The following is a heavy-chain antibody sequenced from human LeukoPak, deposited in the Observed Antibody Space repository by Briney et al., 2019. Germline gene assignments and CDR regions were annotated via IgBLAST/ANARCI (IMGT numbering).Heavy chain of an antibody. CDR2: IYYRGRT. D-gene: IGHD3-22*01. J-gene: IGHJ4*02. CDR3: ARQVSYYDSGGEGFYFDY. V-gene: IGHV4-59*01. CDR1: GDSMNSYY. Sequence: SSETLSLTCTVSGDSMNSYYWSWIRQPPGKGLEWIGYIYYRGRTNYNPSLKSRVTISVDTSKNHFSLKLYSVTAADTAVYYCARQVSYYDSGGEGFYFDYWGQGNLVTVSS.